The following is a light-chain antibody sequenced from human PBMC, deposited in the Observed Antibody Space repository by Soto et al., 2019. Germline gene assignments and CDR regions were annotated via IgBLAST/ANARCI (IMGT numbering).Light chain of an antibody. J-gene: IGLJ1*01. Sequence: QSALTQPPSASGSPGQSVTIPCTGTSSDVGGYDHVSWYQQHPGQAPKLIIYEVTKRPAGVPDRFSGSKSANTASLTVSGLQAEDEADYYCSSDAGNYNYVFGTGTKVTVL. CDR1: SSDVGGYDH. V-gene: IGLV2-8*01. CDR2: EVT. CDR3: SSDAGNYNYV.